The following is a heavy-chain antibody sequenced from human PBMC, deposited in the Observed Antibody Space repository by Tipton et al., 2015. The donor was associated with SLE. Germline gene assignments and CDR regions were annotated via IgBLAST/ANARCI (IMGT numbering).Heavy chain of an antibody. V-gene: IGHV4-31*03. CDR1: GGSISSGGYY. J-gene: IGHJ5*02. CDR3: ARGPTRGSGSNWFDP. CDR2: INHSGST. D-gene: IGHD3-10*01. Sequence: TLSLTCTVSGGSISSGGYYWSWIRQHPGKGLEWIGEINHSGSTNYNPSLKSRVTISVDTSKNQFSLKLSSVTAADTAVYYCARGPTRGSGSNWFDPWGQGTLVTVSS.